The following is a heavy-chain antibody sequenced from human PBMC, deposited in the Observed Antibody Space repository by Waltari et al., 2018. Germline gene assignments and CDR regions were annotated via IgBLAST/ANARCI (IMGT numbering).Heavy chain of an antibody. J-gene: IGHJ4*02. CDR3: ARYYGDTY. CDR2: INPDGST. V-gene: IGHV4-4*07. D-gene: IGHD4-17*01. Sequence: QVHLQESGPGLVKPSETLSLTCTVSGASISTYYWIWIRQAAGKGLEWIGRINPDGSTSFNPSLKGRVTLSLDTSKNQFSLSLSSMTAADTAIYFCARYYGDTYWGQGTLVTVSS. CDR1: GASISTYY.